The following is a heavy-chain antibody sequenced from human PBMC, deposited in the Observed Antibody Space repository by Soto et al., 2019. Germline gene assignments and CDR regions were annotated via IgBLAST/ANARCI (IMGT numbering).Heavy chain of an antibody. V-gene: IGHV1-69*01. CDR2: SVPIFGTA. CDR1: GGTFSSYA. Sequence: QVQLVQSGAEVKKPGSSVKVSCKASGGTFSSYAISWVRQAPGQGLEWMGGSVPIFGTANYAQKFQGRVTITADESTSTAYMELSSLRSEDTAVYYCARAPYYDFWSGSPNWFDPWGQGTLVTVSS. D-gene: IGHD3-3*01. CDR3: ARAPYYDFWSGSPNWFDP. J-gene: IGHJ5*02.